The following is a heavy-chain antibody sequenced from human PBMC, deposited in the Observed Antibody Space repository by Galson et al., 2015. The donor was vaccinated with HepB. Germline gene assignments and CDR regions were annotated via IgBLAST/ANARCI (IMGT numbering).Heavy chain of an antibody. V-gene: IGHV3-30-3*01. CDR1: GFTFSSYA. J-gene: IGHJ4*02. Sequence: SLRLSCAASGFTFSSYAMHWVRQAPGKGLEWVAVISYDGSNKYYADSVKGRFTISRDNSKNTLYLQMNSLRAEDTAVYYCARGPHLDYWGQGTLVTVSS. CDR3: ARGPHLDY. CDR2: ISYDGSNK.